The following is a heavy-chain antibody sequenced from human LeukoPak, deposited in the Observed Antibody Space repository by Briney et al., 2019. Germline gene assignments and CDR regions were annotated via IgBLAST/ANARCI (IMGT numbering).Heavy chain of an antibody. Sequence: GESLRLSCAASGFTFSNYAMHWVRQAPGKGLEWVAIMCSDGSDKYHVNSVEGRFTISRDTSKNTLYLQMNNLRTEDTAVYYCAKDGGTVCHVINYSFDSWGQGTLVIVSS. CDR3: AKDGGTVCHVINYSFDS. V-gene: IGHV3-30*02. CDR2: MCSDGSDK. J-gene: IGHJ4*02. CDR1: GFTFSNYA. D-gene: IGHD1-1*01.